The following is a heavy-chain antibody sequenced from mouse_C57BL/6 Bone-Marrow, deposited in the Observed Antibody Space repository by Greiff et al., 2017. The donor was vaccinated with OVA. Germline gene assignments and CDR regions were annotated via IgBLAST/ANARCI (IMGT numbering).Heavy chain of an antibody. CDR1: GYTFTSYG. V-gene: IGHV1-81*01. D-gene: IGHD1-1*02. Sequence: QVTLQQSGAELARPGASVKLSCKASGYTFTSYGISWVKQRTGQGLAWIGEIYPRSGNTYYNEKFQGKATLTADKSSSTAYMELRSLTSEDSAVYFCARYGGPFAYWGQGTLVTVSA. CDR3: ARYGGPFAY. CDR2: IYPRSGNT. J-gene: IGHJ3*01.